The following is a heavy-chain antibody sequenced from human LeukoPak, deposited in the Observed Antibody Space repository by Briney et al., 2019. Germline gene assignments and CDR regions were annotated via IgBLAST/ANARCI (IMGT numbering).Heavy chain of an antibody. Sequence: GGSLRLSCAASGFTFSSYDMHWVRQATGKGLEWVSAIGTAGDTYYPGSVKGRFTISRENAKNSLYLQMNSLRAGDKAVYYCARAYYDSSGYYYHFDYWGQGTLVTVSS. CDR2: IGTAGDT. CDR1: GFTFSSYD. D-gene: IGHD3-22*01. V-gene: IGHV3-13*01. CDR3: ARAYYDSSGYYYHFDY. J-gene: IGHJ4*02.